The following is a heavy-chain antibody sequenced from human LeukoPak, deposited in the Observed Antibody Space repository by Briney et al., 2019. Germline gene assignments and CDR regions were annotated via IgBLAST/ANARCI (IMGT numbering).Heavy chain of an antibody. D-gene: IGHD2-21*01. CDR1: GFRFSNYW. V-gene: IGHV3-7*05. Sequence: GGSLRLSCVASGFRFSNYWMSWVRQAPGKGLEWVASIKQDEREKYYVDSVKGRFTISRDNAKDSLSLQMNSLRAEDAAVYYCAKDGKHSASWYDDWGQGTLVTVSS. CDR3: AKDGKHSASWYDD. J-gene: IGHJ5*02. CDR2: IKQDEREK.